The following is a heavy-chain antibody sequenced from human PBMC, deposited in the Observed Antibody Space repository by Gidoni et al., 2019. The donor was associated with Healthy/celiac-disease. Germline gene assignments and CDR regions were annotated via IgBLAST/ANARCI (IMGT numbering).Heavy chain of an antibody. V-gene: IGHV3-64D*06. D-gene: IGHD2-2*01. CDR1: GFTFSSYA. J-gene: IGHJ3*02. CDR3: VRLGYCSSTSCYPEDAFDI. Sequence: EVQLVESGGGLVQPGGSLRLSCSASGFTFSSYAMHWVRQAPGKGLEYVSAISSNGGSTYYADSVKGRFTISRDNSKNTLYLQMSSLRAEDTAVYYCVRLGYCSSTSCYPEDAFDIWGQGTMVTVSS. CDR2: ISSNGGST.